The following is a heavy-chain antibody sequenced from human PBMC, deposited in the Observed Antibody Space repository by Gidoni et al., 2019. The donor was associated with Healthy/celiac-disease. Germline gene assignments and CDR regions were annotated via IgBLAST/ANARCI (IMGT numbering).Heavy chain of an antibody. D-gene: IGHD5-18*01. CDR3: ARDGGLPAMAYGMDV. V-gene: IGHV1-46*01. Sequence: QVQLVQPGAEVKKPGASVKVSCKASGYTFTSYYMHWVRQAPGQGLEWMGIINPSGGSTSYAQKFQGRVTMTRDTSTSTVYMELSSLRSEDTAVYYCARDGGLPAMAYGMDVWGQGTTVTVSS. CDR1: GYTFTSYY. J-gene: IGHJ6*02. CDR2: INPSGGST.